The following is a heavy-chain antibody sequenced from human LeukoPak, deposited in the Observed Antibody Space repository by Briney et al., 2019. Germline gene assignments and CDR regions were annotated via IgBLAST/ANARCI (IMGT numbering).Heavy chain of an antibody. CDR2: IHFTGST. J-gene: IGHJ6*02. V-gene: IGHV4-59*08. D-gene: IGHD6-19*01. CDR3: ARRSRFIRGWYENEENYYAMDL. Sequence: PSETLSLTCTVSGVSIMSNYWSWIRQTPGRGLEWIAFIHFTGSTSYNPSLKSRVTTSVDTSKNQFSLMLRSVTAADTAVYYWARRSRFIRGWYENEENYYAMDLWGQGTTVIVSS. CDR1: GVSIMSNY.